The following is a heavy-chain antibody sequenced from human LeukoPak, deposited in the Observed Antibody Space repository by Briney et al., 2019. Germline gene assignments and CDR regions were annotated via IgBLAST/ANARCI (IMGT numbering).Heavy chain of an antibody. CDR1: GFTFSDYY. D-gene: IGHD6-13*01. Sequence: GGSLRLSCVASGFTFSDYYMSWIRQAPGKGLEWASYISSSGSTIYYADSVKGRFTISRDNAKNSLYLQMHSLRAEDTAVYYCARDHEYTSSWWDYWGQGTLVTVSS. J-gene: IGHJ4*02. CDR3: ARDHEYTSSWWDY. CDR2: ISSSGSTI. V-gene: IGHV3-11*01.